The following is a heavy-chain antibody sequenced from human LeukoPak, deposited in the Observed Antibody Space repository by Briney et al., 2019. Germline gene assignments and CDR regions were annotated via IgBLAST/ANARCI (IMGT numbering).Heavy chain of an antibody. J-gene: IGHJ4*01. Sequence: GVSLSLFCTASGFMFSSHGMIWVRQAPGKGLEWFSTISGSGGTTYCADFVKGRFTISRHNSKNTVYLQMNSLRAEDTAVFYCTNGPHISSAFYYFDYWGLGTQVTVSS. CDR1: GFMFSSHG. CDR2: ISGSGGTT. D-gene: IGHD6-19*01. CDR3: TNGPHISSAFYYFDY. V-gene: IGHV3-23*01.